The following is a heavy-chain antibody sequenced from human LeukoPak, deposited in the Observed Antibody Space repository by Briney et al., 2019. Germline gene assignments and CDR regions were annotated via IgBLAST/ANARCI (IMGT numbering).Heavy chain of an antibody. J-gene: IGHJ4*02. V-gene: IGHV3-48*02. Sequence: GGSLRLSCAASGFTSSTYGMNWVRQAPGKGLEWVSYISHTSDAIYYPDSVKGRFTISRDNAKNSLYLQMNSLRDEDTAVYYCARASPSGYDYWGQGTLVPVSS. CDR2: ISHTSDAI. D-gene: IGHD3-22*01. CDR3: ARASPSGYDY. CDR1: GFTSSTYG.